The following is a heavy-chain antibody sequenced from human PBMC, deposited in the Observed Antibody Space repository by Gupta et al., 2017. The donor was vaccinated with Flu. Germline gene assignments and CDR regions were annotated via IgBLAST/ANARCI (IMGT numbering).Heavy chain of an antibody. CDR2: IIPIFGIV. D-gene: IGHD6-13*01. Sequence: AINWVRQAPGQGVEWMGGIIPIFGIVNYGQRFQGRVTITADRSTSTVYLELTSRRSEDTAVYYCAQPSVEAAGTASAGDIWGQGAMVTVSS. CDR3: AQPSVEAAGTASAGDI. CDR1: A. V-gene: IGHV1-69*17. J-gene: IGHJ3*02.